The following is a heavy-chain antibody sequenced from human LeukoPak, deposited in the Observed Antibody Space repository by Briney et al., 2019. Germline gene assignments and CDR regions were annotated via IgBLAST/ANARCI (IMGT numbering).Heavy chain of an antibody. J-gene: IGHJ6*03. CDR1: GGSISSHY. Sequence: SETLSLTCTVSGGSISSHYWSWIRQPPGKGLEWVGYIYYSGSTNYNPSLKSRVTISVDTSKNQFSQKLSSVTAADTAVYYCARDRRCDRGLWNYYYYYMDVWGKGTTVTVSS. CDR2: IYYSGST. V-gene: IGHV4-59*11. CDR3: ARDRRCDRGLWNYYYYYMDV. D-gene: IGHD5-18*01.